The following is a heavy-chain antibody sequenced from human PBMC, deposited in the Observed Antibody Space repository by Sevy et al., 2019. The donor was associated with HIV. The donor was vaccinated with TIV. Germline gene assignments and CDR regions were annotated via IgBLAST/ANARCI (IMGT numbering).Heavy chain of an antibody. Sequence: GGSLRLSCAASGFTVSSNYMSWVRQAPGKGLEWVSVIYSGGSTYSADSVKGRFTISRDNSKNTLYLQMNRLRAEDTAVYYWAREIGYSYGDRKFDYWGQGTLVTVSS. V-gene: IGHV3-53*01. D-gene: IGHD5-18*01. CDR2: IYSGGST. CDR1: GFTVSSNY. CDR3: AREIGYSYGDRKFDY. J-gene: IGHJ4*02.